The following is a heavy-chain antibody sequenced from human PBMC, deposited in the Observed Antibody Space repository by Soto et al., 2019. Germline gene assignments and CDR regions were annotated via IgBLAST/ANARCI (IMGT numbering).Heavy chain of an antibody. CDR3: ARDRGYTTGWYGGALDF. V-gene: IGHV3-48*03. CDR1: RFTFSRYE. D-gene: IGHD6-19*01. J-gene: IGHJ4*02. CDR2: ISSSGTSI. Sequence: GGSLRLSCAASRFTFSRYEMNWVRQAPGKGLEWVAYISSSGTSIYYADSVKGRFSISRDNDKNSVYLLMNSLRVDDTAVYYCARDRGYTTGWYGGALDFWGQGTLVTVSS.